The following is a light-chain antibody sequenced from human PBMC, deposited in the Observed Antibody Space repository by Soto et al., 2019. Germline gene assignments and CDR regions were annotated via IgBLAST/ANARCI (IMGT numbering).Light chain of an antibody. CDR1: QSVDNN. CDR3: QQYGSSPRT. V-gene: IGKV3-20*01. Sequence: EIVMTQSPVTLSASPGESATLSCRSSQSVDNNVAWYQQKPGQAPRLLIYGASSRATGIPDRFSGSGSGTDFTLTISRLEPEDFAVNYCQQYGSSPRTFGQGTKVDIK. CDR2: GAS. J-gene: IGKJ1*01.